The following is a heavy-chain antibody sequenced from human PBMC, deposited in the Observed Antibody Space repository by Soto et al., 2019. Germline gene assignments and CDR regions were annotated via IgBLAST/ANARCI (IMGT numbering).Heavy chain of an antibody. CDR3: ARVGGYCSSTSCYYYYGMDV. Sequence: PSETLSLTCAVSGYSISSGYYWGWIRQPPGKGLEWIGSIYHSGSTYYNPSLKSRVTISVDTSKNQFSLKLSSVTAADTAVYYCARVGGYCSSTSCYYYYGMDVWGQGTTVTVSS. D-gene: IGHD2-2*01. CDR1: GYSISSGYY. CDR2: IYHSGST. J-gene: IGHJ6*02. V-gene: IGHV4-38-2*01.